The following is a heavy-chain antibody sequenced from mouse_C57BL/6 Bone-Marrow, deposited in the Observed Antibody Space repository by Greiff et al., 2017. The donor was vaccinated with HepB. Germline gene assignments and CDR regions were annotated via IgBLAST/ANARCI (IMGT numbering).Heavy chain of an antibody. CDR1: GYTFTSYW. V-gene: IGHV1-55*01. J-gene: IGHJ4*01. CDR2: IYPGSGST. CDR3: ARRGRQLRLGAMDY. D-gene: IGHD3-2*02. Sequence: QVQLQQSGAELVKPGASVKMSCKASGYTFTSYWITWVKQRPGQGLEWIGDIYPGSGSTNYNEKFKSKATLTVDTSSSTAYMQLSSLTSEDSAVYFCARRGRQLRLGAMDYWGQGTSVTVSS.